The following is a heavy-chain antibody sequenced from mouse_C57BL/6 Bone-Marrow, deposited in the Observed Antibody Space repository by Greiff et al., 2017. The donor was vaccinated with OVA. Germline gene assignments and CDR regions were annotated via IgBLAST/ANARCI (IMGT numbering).Heavy chain of an antibody. CDR3: ARWGDGYYVYFDY. D-gene: IGHD2-3*01. J-gene: IGHJ2*01. CDR2: IYPGDGDT. Sequence: QVQLQQSGAELVKPGASVKISCKASGYAFSSYWMNWVKQRPGKGLEWIGQIYPGDGDTNYNGKFKGKATLTADKSSSTAYMQLSSLTSEDSAVYFCARWGDGYYVYFDYWGQGTTLTVSS. V-gene: IGHV1-80*01. CDR1: GYAFSSYW.